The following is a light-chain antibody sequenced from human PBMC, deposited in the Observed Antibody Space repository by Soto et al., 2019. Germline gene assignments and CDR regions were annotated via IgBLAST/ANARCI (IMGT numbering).Light chain of an antibody. V-gene: IGKV3-20*01. J-gene: IGKJ1*01. CDR2: GAS. Sequence: EIVLTQSPGTLSLSPGERATLSCRASQSVSSSYLAWYQQKPGQAPRLLIYGASSRATGIPDRFSGSGSGTDFTLTISRLEPEDFAVYYCQNYGTSPWKCGQGTKGDIK. CDR1: QSVSSSY. CDR3: QNYGTSPWK.